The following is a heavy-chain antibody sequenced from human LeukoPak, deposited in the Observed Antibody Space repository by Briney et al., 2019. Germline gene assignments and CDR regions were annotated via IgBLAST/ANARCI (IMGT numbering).Heavy chain of an antibody. Sequence: GGSLRLSCAASGFTFSDLYMSWIRQAPGKGLEWVSYLSRSGSITYYADSVKGRFTMSRDNAKNSLYLQMNSLRAEDTAVYYCAKTDAFDMWGQGTLVTVSS. CDR1: GFTFSDLY. V-gene: IGHV3-11*01. CDR3: AKTDAFDM. J-gene: IGHJ3*02. CDR2: LSRSGSIT.